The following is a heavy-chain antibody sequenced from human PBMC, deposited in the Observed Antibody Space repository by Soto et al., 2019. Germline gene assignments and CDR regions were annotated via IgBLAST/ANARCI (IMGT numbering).Heavy chain of an antibody. Sequence: SETLSLTCAVYGGSFSGYYWSWIRQPPGKGLEWIGEINHSGSTNYNPSLKSRVTISVDTSKNQFSLKLSSVTAADTAVYYCARGGYDFWSGRYGMDVWGQGPTVT. D-gene: IGHD3-3*01. CDR3: ARGGYDFWSGRYGMDV. V-gene: IGHV4-34*01. CDR1: GGSFSGYY. CDR2: INHSGST. J-gene: IGHJ6*02.